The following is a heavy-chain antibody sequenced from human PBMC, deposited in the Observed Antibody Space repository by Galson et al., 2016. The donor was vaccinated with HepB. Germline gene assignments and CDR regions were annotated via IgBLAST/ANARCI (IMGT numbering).Heavy chain of an antibody. V-gene: IGHV2-70*11. CDR2: IDWDDDK. CDR3: ARMPIVRDWGKDYDDLDV. CDR1: GFSLSTSGMC. D-gene: IGHD7-27*01. Sequence: PALVKPTQTLTLTCTFSGFSLSTSGMCVNWIRQPPGKALEWFARIDWDDDKYYSTSLKTRLTISKDTSKNQVVLTMTNMDPVDTATYYCARMPIVRDWGKDYDDLDVWGQGTTVAVSS. J-gene: IGHJ6*02.